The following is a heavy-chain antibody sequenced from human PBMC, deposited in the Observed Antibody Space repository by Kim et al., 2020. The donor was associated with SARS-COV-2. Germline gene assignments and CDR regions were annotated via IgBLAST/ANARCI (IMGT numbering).Heavy chain of an antibody. CDR1: GFTFSTYS. V-gene: IGHV3-48*02. D-gene: IGHD3-9*01. CDR3: ARDLVWSFDY. CDR2: ISTSGSTI. Sequence: GGSLRLSCAASGFTFSTYSMNWVRQAPGKGLEWVSYISTSGSTIYPADSVKGRLTISRDNAKNSLYQQMNGLRDKDTVVYYCARDLVWSFDYLGQGTLVT. J-gene: IGHJ4*02.